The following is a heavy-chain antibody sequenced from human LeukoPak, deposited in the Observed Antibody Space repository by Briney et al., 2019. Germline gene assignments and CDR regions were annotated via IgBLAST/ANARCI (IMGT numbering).Heavy chain of an antibody. V-gene: IGHV3-48*04. D-gene: IGHD6-6*01. CDR1: GFTFSSYS. Sequence: PGGSLRLSCAASGFTFSSYSMNWVRQAPGKGLEWVSYISSSGSTIYYADSVKGRLTISRDNAKNSLYLQMNSLRAEDTAVYYCARGNRIAARRPAIWGQGTMVTVSS. J-gene: IGHJ3*02. CDR2: ISSSGSTI. CDR3: ARGNRIAARRPAI.